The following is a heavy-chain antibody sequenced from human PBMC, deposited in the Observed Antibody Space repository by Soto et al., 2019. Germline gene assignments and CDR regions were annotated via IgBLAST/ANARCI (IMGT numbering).Heavy chain of an antibody. CDR1: GYTFTSYG. D-gene: IGHD2-2*02. J-gene: IGHJ4*02. V-gene: IGHV1-18*01. Sequence: QVQLVQSGAEVKKPGASVKVSCKASGYTFTSYGISWVRQAPGQGLEWMGWISAYNGNTNYAQKLQGRVTMTTDTSTSTDYMELRSLRSDDTAVYYCARVASDCSSTSCYTGLIDYWGQGTLVTVSS. CDR2: ISAYNGNT. CDR3: ARVASDCSSTSCYTGLIDY.